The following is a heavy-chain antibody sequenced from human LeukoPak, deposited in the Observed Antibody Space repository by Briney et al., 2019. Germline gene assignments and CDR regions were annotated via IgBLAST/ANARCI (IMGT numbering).Heavy chain of an antibody. Sequence: PGGSLRLSCAASVFIFSSYAMSWVRQAPGKGLEWVSAISGSGGSTYYPDSVKGRFTISRDNSKNTLYLQMKSLRAEDTAVYYCSKEIRYSSSWLAGGAFDIWGQGTMVTVSS. J-gene: IGHJ3*02. V-gene: IGHV3-23*01. D-gene: IGHD6-13*01. CDR3: SKEIRYSSSWLAGGAFDI. CDR1: VFIFSSYA. CDR2: ISGSGGST.